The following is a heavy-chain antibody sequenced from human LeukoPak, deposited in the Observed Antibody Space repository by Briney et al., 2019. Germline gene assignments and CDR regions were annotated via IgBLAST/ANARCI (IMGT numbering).Heavy chain of an antibody. J-gene: IGHJ4*02. CDR1: GFTFSSYE. V-gene: IGHV3-48*03. D-gene: IGHD2-15*01. CDR3: ASDAEYCSGGSCYRGNFDY. CDR2: ISSSGSTI. Sequence: GGSLRLSCAASGFTFSSYEMNWVRQAPGKGLEWVSYISSSGSTIYYADSVKGRFTISRDNAKNSPYLQMNSLRAEDTAVYYCASDAEYCSGGSCYRGNFDYWGQGTLVTVSS.